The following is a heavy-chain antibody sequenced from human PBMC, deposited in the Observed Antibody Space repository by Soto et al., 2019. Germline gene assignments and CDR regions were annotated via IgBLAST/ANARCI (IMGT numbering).Heavy chain of an antibody. CDR1: GNTLTTYY. J-gene: IGHJ4*02. Sequence: ASVKVSWKASGNTLTTYYLDWMRQAPGQGLEWLGVINPNTGSATYAHSFQDRLTLTTDTSTNTVSMELSSLKFEDTAVYYCARTLGYFDSWAQGTLVTVSS. CDR2: INPNTGSA. CDR3: ARTLGYFDS. V-gene: IGHV1-46*01.